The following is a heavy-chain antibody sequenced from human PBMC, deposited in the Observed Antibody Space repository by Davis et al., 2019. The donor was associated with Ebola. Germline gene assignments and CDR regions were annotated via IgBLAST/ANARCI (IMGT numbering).Heavy chain of an antibody. CDR1: GGSISSYY. Sequence: SETLSLTCTVSGGSISSYYWGWIRQPPGKGLEWIGSIYYSGSTYYNPSLKSRVTISVDTSKNQFSLKLSSVTAADTAVYYCARGLWFRELSVDYWGQGTLVTVSS. D-gene: IGHD3-10*01. J-gene: IGHJ4*02. CDR3: ARGLWFRELSVDY. CDR2: IYYSGST. V-gene: IGHV4-39*01.